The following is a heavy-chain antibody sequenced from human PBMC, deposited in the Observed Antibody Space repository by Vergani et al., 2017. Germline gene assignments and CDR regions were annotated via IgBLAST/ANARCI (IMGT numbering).Heavy chain of an antibody. CDR3: TKTRMSTSSWYADNWFDP. J-gene: IGHJ5*02. CDR1: GYTFTYRY. CDR2: ITPFNGET. V-gene: IGHV1-45*02. D-gene: IGHD6-13*01. Sequence: QMQLVQSGAEVRKTGSSVKVSCKASGYTFTYRYLHWVRQAPGQALEWMGWITPFNGETKYAQKFQDRVTITRDRSMSTAYMELSSLRSEDTAMYYCTKTRMSTSSWYADNWFDPWGQGTLVTVSS.